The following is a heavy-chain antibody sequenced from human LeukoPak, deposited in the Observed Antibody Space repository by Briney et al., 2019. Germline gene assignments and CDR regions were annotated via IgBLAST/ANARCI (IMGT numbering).Heavy chain of an antibody. V-gene: IGHV4-34*01. D-gene: IGHD3-22*01. Sequence: PSETLSLTCAVYGGSFSGYYWSWIRQPPGKGLEWIGEINHSGSTNYNPSLKSRVTISVDTSKNQFSLKLSSVTAADTAVYYCARRCLLLPYWYFDLWGRGTLVTVSS. CDR1: GGSFSGYY. CDR3: ARRCLLLPYWYFDL. CDR2: INHSGST. J-gene: IGHJ2*01.